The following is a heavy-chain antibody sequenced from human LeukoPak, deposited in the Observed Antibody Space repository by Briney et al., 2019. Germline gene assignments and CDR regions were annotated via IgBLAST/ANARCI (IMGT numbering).Heavy chain of an antibody. Sequence: ASVKVSCKASGYTFTSYYMHWVRQAPGQGLEWMGIINPSGGSASYAQKFQGRVTMTRDTSTSTVYMELSSLRSEDTAVYYCASSPYYYYGMDVWGQGTTVTVSS. V-gene: IGHV1-46*01. CDR2: INPSGGSA. CDR1: GYTFTSYY. CDR3: ASSPYYYYGMDV. J-gene: IGHJ6*02.